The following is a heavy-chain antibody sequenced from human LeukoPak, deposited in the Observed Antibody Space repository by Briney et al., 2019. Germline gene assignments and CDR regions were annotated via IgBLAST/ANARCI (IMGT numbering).Heavy chain of an antibody. Sequence: PGRSLRLSCAASGFTFSSYGMHWVRQAPGKGLEWVAVIWYDGSNKYYADSVKGRFTISRDNSKNTLYLQMNSLRAEDTAVYYCAREREPWDDYGDHRRTFDYWGQGTLVTVSS. D-gene: IGHD4-17*01. CDR2: IWYDGSNK. CDR3: AREREPWDDYGDHRRTFDY. J-gene: IGHJ4*02. V-gene: IGHV3-33*01. CDR1: GFTFSSYG.